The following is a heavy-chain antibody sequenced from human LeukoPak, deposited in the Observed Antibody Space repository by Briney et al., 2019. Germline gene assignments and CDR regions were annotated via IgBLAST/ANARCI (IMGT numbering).Heavy chain of an antibody. CDR2: ISSSSNYI. J-gene: IGHJ4*02. Sequence: AGGSLRLSCAASGFTFSSYSMNWVRQAPGKGLEWVSSISSSSNYIYYADSVKGRFTISRDNAKNSLYLQMNSLRAEDTAVYYCARDPGVDYWGQGTLVTVSS. CDR1: GFTFSSYS. D-gene: IGHD4-17*01. CDR3: ARDPGVDY. V-gene: IGHV3-21*01.